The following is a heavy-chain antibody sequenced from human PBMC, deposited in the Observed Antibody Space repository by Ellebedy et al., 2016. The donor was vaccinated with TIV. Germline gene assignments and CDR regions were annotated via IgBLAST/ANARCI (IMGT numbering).Heavy chain of an antibody. CDR1: GFTFSSHW. J-gene: IGHJ4*02. D-gene: IGHD6-6*01. CDR2: IKPDGTYT. V-gene: IGHV3-74*01. CDR3: VRYSDSSNFDY. Sequence: GESLKISCVASGFTFSSHWMHWVRQAPGKGLIWISQIKPDGTYTSYADSVKGRLTISRDNAKSTLYLQLNSLRVEDTAVYFCVRYSDSSNFDYWGQGTQVTVSS.